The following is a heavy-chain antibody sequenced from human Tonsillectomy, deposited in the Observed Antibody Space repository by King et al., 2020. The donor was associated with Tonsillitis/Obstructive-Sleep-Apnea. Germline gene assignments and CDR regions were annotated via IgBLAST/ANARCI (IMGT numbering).Heavy chain of an antibody. Sequence: VQLVESGGGLVQPGGSLRLSCAASGFTVSSNYMSWVLQAPGKGLEWVSVIYSGGSTYYAASVKGRFTISSDNSKNTLYLQMNSLRAEDTAVYYCARERGDYVGDAFDIWGQGTMVTVSS. J-gene: IGHJ3*02. CDR1: GFTVSSNY. V-gene: IGHV3-66*01. D-gene: IGHD4-17*01. CDR2: IYSGGST. CDR3: ARERGDYVGDAFDI.